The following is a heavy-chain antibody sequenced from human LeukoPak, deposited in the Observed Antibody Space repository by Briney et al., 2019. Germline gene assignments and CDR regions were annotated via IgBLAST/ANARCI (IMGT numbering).Heavy chain of an antibody. J-gene: IGHJ6*02. D-gene: IGHD2-2*01. V-gene: IGHV3-48*04. Sequence: GGSLRLSCAASGFTFSSYSMNWVRQAPGKGLEWVSYISSSSSTIYYADSVKGRFTISRDNAKNSLYLQMNSLRAEDTAVYYCARDSYQLLSSDYYYGMDVWGQGTTVTVSS. CDR3: ARDSYQLLSSDYYYGMDV. CDR1: GFTFSSYS. CDR2: ISSSSSTI.